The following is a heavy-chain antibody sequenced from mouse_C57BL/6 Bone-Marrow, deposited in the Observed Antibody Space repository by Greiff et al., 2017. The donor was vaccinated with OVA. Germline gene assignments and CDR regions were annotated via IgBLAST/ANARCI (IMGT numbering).Heavy chain of an antibody. Sequence: EVKLMESGGGLVQPGESLKLSCESNEYEFPSHDMSWVRKTPEKRLELVAAINSDGGSTYYPATKERRIIICRYNTKKTLYLQMSSMRSEDTALYYCARHDYDEGAVDYWGQGTSVTVSS. V-gene: IGHV5-2*01. CDR2: INSDGGST. D-gene: IGHD2-4*01. J-gene: IGHJ4*01. CDR3: ARHDYDEGAVDY. CDR1: EYEFPSHD.